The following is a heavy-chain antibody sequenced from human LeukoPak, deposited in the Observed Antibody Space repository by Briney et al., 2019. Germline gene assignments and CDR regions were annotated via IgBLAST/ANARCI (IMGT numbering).Heavy chain of an antibody. CDR2: TYYRSKWYN. Sequence: SQTLSLTCVISGDSVSSNSAAWHWIRQSPSSGLEWLGRTYYRSKWYNDNAVSVKSRITINPGTSKNQFSLQLNSVTAADTAVYYCARVSNGLSSGWYPRLGYYYGMDVWGQGTTVTVSS. CDR1: GDSVSSNSAA. J-gene: IGHJ6*02. V-gene: IGHV6-1*01. CDR3: ARVSNGLSSGWYPRLGYYYGMDV. D-gene: IGHD6-19*01.